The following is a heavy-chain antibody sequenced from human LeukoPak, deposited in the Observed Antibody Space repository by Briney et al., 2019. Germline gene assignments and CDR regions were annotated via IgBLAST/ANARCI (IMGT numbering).Heavy chain of an antibody. V-gene: IGHV5-51*04. D-gene: IGHD1-26*01. CDR2: IYPGDSDT. Sequence: GEPLKISCKASGYSFTSYWIGWVRQMPGKGLEWMGIIYPGDSDTTYSPSFHGQVTISADKPISPAYLQCSSLEASHTAMYSWERRRGGMRGAFDIWGQGTMVTVSS. J-gene: IGHJ3*02. CDR3: ERRRGGMRGAFDI. CDR1: GYSFTSYW.